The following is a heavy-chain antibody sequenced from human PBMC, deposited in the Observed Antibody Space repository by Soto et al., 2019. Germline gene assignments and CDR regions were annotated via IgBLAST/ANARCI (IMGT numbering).Heavy chain of an antibody. J-gene: IGHJ4*02. CDR2: IGSGSP. V-gene: IGHV3-23*01. CDR3: AKWAGGFDY. CDR1: GFTFSGYA. Sequence: EVQLLESGGGLVQPGGSLRLSCAASGFTFSGYAMSWVRQAPGKGLEWVSAIGSGSPFYADSVKGRFTISRDNANSMLYLQMNSLRAEDTALYYCAKWAGGFDYWGQGTLVTVSS.